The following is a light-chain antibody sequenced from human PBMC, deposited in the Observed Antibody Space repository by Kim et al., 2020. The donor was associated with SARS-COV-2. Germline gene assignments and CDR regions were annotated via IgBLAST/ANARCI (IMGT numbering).Light chain of an antibody. CDR1: QSVSTN. Sequence: EVVLTQSPATLSCSPGERATLSCRASQSVSTNLAWYQKRPGQAPRLLIYGTSTRATGVPARFSGSGFGIEFTLTISSLQSEDFAVYYCQQYTNWPPTFGEGTKVDIK. V-gene: IGKV3-15*01. CDR2: GTS. J-gene: IGKJ1*01. CDR3: QQYTNWPPT.